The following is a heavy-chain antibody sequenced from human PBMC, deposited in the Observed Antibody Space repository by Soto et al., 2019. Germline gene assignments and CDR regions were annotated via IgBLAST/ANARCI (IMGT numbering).Heavy chain of an antibody. D-gene: IGHD2-15*01. CDR1: GGTFSSYT. Sequence: SVKVSCKASGGTFSSYTISWVRQAPGQGLEWMGRIIPILGIANYAQKFQGRVTITADKSTSTAYMELSSLRSEDTAVYYCARVLCSGGSCYSSCYFDLWGRGTLVTVSS. CDR2: IIPILGIA. CDR3: ARVLCSGGSCYSSCYFDL. V-gene: IGHV1-69*02. J-gene: IGHJ2*01.